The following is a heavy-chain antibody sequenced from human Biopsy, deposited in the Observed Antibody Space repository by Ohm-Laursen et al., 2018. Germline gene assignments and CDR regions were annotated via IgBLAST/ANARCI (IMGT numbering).Heavy chain of an antibody. D-gene: IGHD2-15*01. CDR3: AKGQDLRGGAEYFQH. V-gene: IGHV1-2*02. J-gene: IGHJ1*01. CDR2: INPNSGTT. Sequence: ASVKVSCKASGYTFTGQYLHWVRQVPGQGLEWMGRINPNSGTTKFAQDFQGRVTMTRDTSITTAYMELRRLRSDDTAVYYCAKGQDLRGGAEYFQHWGQGALVTVSS. CDR1: GYTFTGQY.